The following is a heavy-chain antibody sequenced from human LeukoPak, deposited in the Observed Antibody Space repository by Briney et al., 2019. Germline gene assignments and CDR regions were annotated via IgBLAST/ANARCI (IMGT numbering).Heavy chain of an antibody. Sequence: ASVKVSCKSSGYTFTGYYMYWVRQAPGQGLEWMGWINPNSGGTNYAQKFQGRVTMTRDMSISTAWMELSMLRTDDTAVYYCARTWLGYSSGWYCFDYWGQGTRVTVSS. CDR1: GYTFTGYY. CDR2: INPNSGGT. CDR3: ARTWLGYSSGWYCFDY. J-gene: IGHJ4*02. V-gene: IGHV1-2*02. D-gene: IGHD6-19*01.